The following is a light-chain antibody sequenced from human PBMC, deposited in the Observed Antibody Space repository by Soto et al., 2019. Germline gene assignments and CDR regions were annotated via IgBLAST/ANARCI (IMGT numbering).Light chain of an antibody. CDR2: EVA. V-gene: IGLV2-23*02. Sequence: QSALTQPASVSGCPGQSITISCTGTSSDVGSYDLDSWYQQSPGRAPRLMIFEVAKRPSGISTRFSGSKSGNTASLTIFGLHAVDEADYFCCSYTSTNTLVFGGGTKLTVL. CDR3: CSYTSTNTLV. J-gene: IGLJ2*01. CDR1: SSDVGSYDL.